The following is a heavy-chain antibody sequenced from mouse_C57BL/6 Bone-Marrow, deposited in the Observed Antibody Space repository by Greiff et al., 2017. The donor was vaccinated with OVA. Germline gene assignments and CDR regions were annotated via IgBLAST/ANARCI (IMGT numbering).Heavy chain of an antibody. V-gene: IGHV14-4*01. CDR3: TTYWADAMDY. J-gene: IGHJ4*01. D-gene: IGHD4-1*01. CDR1: GFNIKDDY. Sequence: EVQLVESGAELVRPGASVKLSCTASGFNIKDDYMHWVKQRPEQGLEWIGWIDPENGDTEYASKFQGKATITADTSSNTAYLQLSSLTSEDAAVYYCTTYWADAMDYWGQGTSVTVSA. CDR2: IDPENGDT.